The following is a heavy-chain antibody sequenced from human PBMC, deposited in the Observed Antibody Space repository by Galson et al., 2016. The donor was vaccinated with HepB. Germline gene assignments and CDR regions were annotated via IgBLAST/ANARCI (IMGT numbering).Heavy chain of an antibody. V-gene: IGHV3-48*01. CDR3: ARDLDY. CDR1: GFSFSTWS. J-gene: IGHJ4*02. Sequence: SLRLSCAASGFSFSTWSMNWVRQAPGKGLEWISYISDNGKNKYYAGSVEGRVTISRDNARNSLNLQLHNLRAEDTALYYCARDLDYWGQGTMVTVSS. CDR2: ISDNGKNK.